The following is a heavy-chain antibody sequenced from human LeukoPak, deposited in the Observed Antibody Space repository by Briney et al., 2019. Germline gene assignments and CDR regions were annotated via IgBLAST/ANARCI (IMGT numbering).Heavy chain of an antibody. CDR2: IYTIGNT. CDR3: ARGGGPGLVGTKVRRPWFDP. D-gene: IGHD1-7*01. V-gene: IGHV4-4*07. J-gene: IGHJ5*02. Sequence: SETLSLTCTVSGGSISSYYGSWIRQPAGKGLAWIGRIYTIGNTKYNPSLKSRVTMSLDTSNNQFSLHLNSVTAADTAVYYCARGGGPGLVGTKVRRPWFDPWGQGTLVTVSS. CDR1: GGSISSYY.